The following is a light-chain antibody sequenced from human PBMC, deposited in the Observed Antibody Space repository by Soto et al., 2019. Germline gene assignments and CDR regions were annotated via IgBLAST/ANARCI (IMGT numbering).Light chain of an antibody. CDR1: QGISSY. J-gene: IGKJ2*01. CDR3: QQYYSYPYT. CDR2: AAS. Sequence: AIRMTQSPSSFSASTGDRVTITCRASQGISSYLAWYQQKPVKAPKVLIYAASTLQSGVPSRFSGSGSGTDFTLTISCLQSEDFATYYWQQYYSYPYTFGQGTKLEIK. V-gene: IGKV1-8*01.